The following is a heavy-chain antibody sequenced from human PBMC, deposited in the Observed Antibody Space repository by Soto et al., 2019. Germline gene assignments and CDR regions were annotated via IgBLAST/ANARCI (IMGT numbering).Heavy chain of an antibody. V-gene: IGHV4-59*01. Sequence: SETLSLTCTVSGCSISSYYWSWIRQPPGKGLEWIGYIYYSGSTNYNPSLKSRVTISVDTSKNQFSLKLSSVTAADTAVYYCASQTTVTTRWFDPWGQGTLVTVSS. CDR3: ASQTTVTTRWFDP. J-gene: IGHJ5*02. D-gene: IGHD4-17*01. CDR2: IYYSGST. CDR1: GCSISSYY.